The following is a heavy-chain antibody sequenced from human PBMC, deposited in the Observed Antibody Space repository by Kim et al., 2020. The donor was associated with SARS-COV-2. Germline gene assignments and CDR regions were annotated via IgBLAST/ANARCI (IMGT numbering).Heavy chain of an antibody. D-gene: IGHD6-13*01. V-gene: IGHV3-21*01. J-gene: IGHJ6*02. Sequence: GGSLRLSCAASGFTFSSYSMNWVRQAPGKGLEWVSSISSSSSYIYYADSVKGRFTISRDNAKNSLYLQMNSLRAEDTAVYYCASIAAAGSQVYHYYGMDVWGQGTTVTVPS. CDR1: GFTFSSYS. CDR2: ISSSSSYI. CDR3: ASIAAAGSQVYHYYGMDV.